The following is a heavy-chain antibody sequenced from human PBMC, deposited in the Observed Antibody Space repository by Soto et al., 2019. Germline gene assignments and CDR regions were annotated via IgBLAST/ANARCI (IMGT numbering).Heavy chain of an antibody. V-gene: IGHV1-46*01. D-gene: IGHD3-10*01. Sequence: ASVKVSCKASGYTFTSFGVGWVRQAPGQGLEWMGIINPSGGSTSYAQKFQGRVTMTRDTSTSTVYMELSSLRSEDTAVYYCAAIGGLLNYWGQGTLVTVSS. CDR3: AAIGGLLNY. CDR1: GYTFTSFG. J-gene: IGHJ4*02. CDR2: INPSGGST.